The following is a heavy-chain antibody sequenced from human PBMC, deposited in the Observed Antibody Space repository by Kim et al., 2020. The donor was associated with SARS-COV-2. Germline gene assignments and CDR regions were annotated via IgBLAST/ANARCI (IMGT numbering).Heavy chain of an antibody. Sequence: SETLSLTCAVYGGSFSGYYWSWIRQPPGKGLEWIGEINHSGSTNYNPSLKSRVTISVDTSKNQFSLKLSSGTAADTAVYYCARDRITMVRGRGRSRYNW. CDR3: ARDRITMVRGRGRSRYNW. V-gene: IGHV4-34*01. CDR2: INHSGST. J-gene: IGHJ5*01. D-gene: IGHD3-10*01. CDR1: GGSFSGYY.